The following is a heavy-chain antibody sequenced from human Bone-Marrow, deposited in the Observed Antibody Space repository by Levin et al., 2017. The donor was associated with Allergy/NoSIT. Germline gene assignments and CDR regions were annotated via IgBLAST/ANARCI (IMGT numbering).Heavy chain of an antibody. D-gene: IGHD3-10*01. CDR3: ASREPVLLWFGELSE. V-gene: IGHV3-23*01. J-gene: IGHJ4*02. CDR2: ISGSGGST. Sequence: GGSLRLSCAASGFTFSSYAMSWVRQAPGKGLEWVSAISGSGGSTYYADSVKGRFTISRDNSKNTLYLQMNSLRAEDTAVYYCASREPVLLWFGELSEWGQGTLVTVSS. CDR1: GFTFSSYA.